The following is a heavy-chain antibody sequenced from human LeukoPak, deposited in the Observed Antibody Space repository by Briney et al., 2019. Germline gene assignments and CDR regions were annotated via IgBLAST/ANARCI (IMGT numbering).Heavy chain of an antibody. CDR1: GFTFSSYA. D-gene: IGHD3-3*01. CDR2: ISSSSSTI. Sequence: GGSLRLSCAASGFTFSSYAMSWVRQAPGKGLEWVSYISSSSSTIYYADSVKGRFTISRDNAKNSLYLQMNSLRAEDTAVYYCARGHVLRFLEWPYMDVWGKGTTVTVSS. V-gene: IGHV3-48*04. J-gene: IGHJ6*03. CDR3: ARGHVLRFLEWPYMDV.